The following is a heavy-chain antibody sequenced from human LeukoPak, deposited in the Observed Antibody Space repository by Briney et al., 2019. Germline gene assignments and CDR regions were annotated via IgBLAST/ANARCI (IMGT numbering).Heavy chain of an antibody. D-gene: IGHD3-16*01. Sequence: GGSLRLSCAASGFTFSSYGMHWVRHAPGKGLEWVAVIWYDGSNEYYADSVKGPFTIYRDNSKNTLYLQMNSLRAEDTAVYYCAKALGGNYYYYMDVWGKGTTVTVSS. CDR1: GFTFSSYG. V-gene: IGHV3-33*06. J-gene: IGHJ6*03. CDR3: AKALGGNYYYYMDV. CDR2: IWYDGSNE.